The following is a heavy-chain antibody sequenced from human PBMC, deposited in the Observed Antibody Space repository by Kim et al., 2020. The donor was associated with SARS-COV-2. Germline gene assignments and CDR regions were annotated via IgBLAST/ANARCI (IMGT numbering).Heavy chain of an antibody. CDR1: GYTFTSYY. Sequence: ASVKVSCKASGYTFTSYYMHWVRQAPGQGLEWMGIINPSGGSTSYAQKFQGRVTMTRDTSTSTVYMELSSLRSEDTAVYYCAREGCSSTSCYFNYYYGMDVWGQGTTVTVSS. CDR3: AREGCSSTSCYFNYYYGMDV. CDR2: INPSGGST. D-gene: IGHD2-2*01. V-gene: IGHV1-46*01. J-gene: IGHJ6*02.